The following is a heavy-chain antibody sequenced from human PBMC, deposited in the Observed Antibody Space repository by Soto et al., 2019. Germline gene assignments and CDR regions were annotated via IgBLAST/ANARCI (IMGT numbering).Heavy chain of an antibody. CDR3: ARDQGVYCSGGSCYPYYYYYGMDV. CDR2: IWYDGSNK. J-gene: IGHJ6*02. Sequence: GGSLRLSCAASGFTFSSYGMHWVRQAPGKGLEWVAVIWYDGSNKYYADSVKGRFTISRDNSKNTLYLQMNSLRAGDTAVYYCARDQGVYCSGGSCYPYYYYYGMDVWGQGTTVTVSS. CDR1: GFTFSSYG. V-gene: IGHV3-33*01. D-gene: IGHD2-15*01.